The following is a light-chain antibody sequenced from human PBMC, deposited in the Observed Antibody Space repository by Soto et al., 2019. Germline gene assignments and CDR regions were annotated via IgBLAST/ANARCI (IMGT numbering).Light chain of an antibody. CDR3: KQYNRYWT. V-gene: IGKV1-5*03. CDR2: QAS. CDR1: RSISTR. Sequence: DIQVTQSPSTLSASIGDRVTITCRASRSISTRLAWFQQKPGRAPKLLIYQASSLESGVPSRFSGSRSGTQFTLTISSLQPEDFATYYCKQYNRYWTFGQGTKVEIK. J-gene: IGKJ1*01.